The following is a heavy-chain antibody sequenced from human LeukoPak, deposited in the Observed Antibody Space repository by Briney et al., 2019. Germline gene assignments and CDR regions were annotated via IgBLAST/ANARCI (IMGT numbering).Heavy chain of an antibody. Sequence: GGSLRLSCAASGFTFSSYAMSWVRQAPGKGLEWVSAISGSGGSTYYADSVKGRFTISRDNSKNTLYLQMNSLRAEDTAVYYCAKRLRYFAWTNDAFDIWGQGTMVTVSS. J-gene: IGHJ3*02. CDR2: ISGSGGST. CDR3: AKRLRYFAWTNDAFDI. V-gene: IGHV3-23*01. D-gene: IGHD3-9*01. CDR1: GFTFSSYA.